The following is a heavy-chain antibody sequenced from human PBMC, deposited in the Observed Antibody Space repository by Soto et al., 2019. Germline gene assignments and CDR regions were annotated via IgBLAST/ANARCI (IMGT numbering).Heavy chain of an antibody. Sequence: EVQLVESGGGVVRPGGSLRLSCAASGFTFDDYGMSWVRQAPGKGLEWVSGINWNGGSTGYADSVKGRLTISRDNAKNSRYLQMNSMRAEDTALYYCARDPHSGSNYYFDYWGQGTLVTVSS. J-gene: IGHJ4*02. D-gene: IGHD1-26*01. CDR2: INWNGGST. CDR1: GFTFDDYG. V-gene: IGHV3-20*04. CDR3: ARDPHSGSNYYFDY.